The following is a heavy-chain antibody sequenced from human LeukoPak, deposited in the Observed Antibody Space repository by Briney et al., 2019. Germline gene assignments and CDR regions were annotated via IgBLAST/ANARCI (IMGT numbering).Heavy chain of an antibody. Sequence: SETLSLTCTVSGGSISSSSYSWGWIRQPPGKGLEWIGSIYYSGSTYYNPSLKSRVTISVDTSKNQFSLKLSSVTAADTAVYYCARPYCSGGSCYGGWFDPWGPGTLVTVSS. D-gene: IGHD2-15*01. CDR2: IYYSGST. J-gene: IGHJ5*02. CDR3: ARPYCSGGSCYGGWFDP. V-gene: IGHV4-39*01. CDR1: GGSISSSSYS.